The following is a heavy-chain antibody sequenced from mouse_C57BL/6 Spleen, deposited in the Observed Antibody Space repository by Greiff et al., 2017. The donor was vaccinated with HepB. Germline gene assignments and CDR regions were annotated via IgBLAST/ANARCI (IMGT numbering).Heavy chain of an antibody. D-gene: IGHD4-1*01. CDR2: IWSGGST. CDR1: GFSLTSYG. CDR3: AKTGTGWYFDV. J-gene: IGHJ1*03. V-gene: IGHV2-2*01. Sequence: VQLVESGPGLVQPSQSLSITCTVSGFSLTSYGVHWVRQSPGKGLEWLGVIWSGGSTDYHAAFISRLSISKDNSKSQVFFKMNSLQADDTAIYYCAKTGTGWYFDVWGTGTTVTVSS.